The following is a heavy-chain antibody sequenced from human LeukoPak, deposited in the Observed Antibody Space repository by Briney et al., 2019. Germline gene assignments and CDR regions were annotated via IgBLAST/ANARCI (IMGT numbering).Heavy chain of an antibody. D-gene: IGHD7-27*01. Sequence: PGRSLRLSCAASGFTFSTYSMNWVRQVPGKGLEWLSYITNTGSTIFYADSVKGRFTISRDNAKNSLYLQMNSLRAEDTAVYYCARDHKDWGVFDYWGQGTLVTVSS. CDR1: GFTFSTYS. J-gene: IGHJ4*02. V-gene: IGHV3-48*04. CDR2: ITNTGSTI. CDR3: ARDHKDWGVFDY.